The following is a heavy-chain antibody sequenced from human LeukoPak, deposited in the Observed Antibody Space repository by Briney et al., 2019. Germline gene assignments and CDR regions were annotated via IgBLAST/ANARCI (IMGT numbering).Heavy chain of an antibody. V-gene: IGHV3-7*01. CDR2: IKQDGSQR. Sequence: GGSLRLSCAASGFTFGRHWMSWVRQAPGKGPEWVANIKQDGSQRYYVDSVKGRFTISRDNAKNSLYLQMNSLRDEDTAVYYCARDPWDDVSGFSGDYWGRGTLVTVSS. J-gene: IGHJ4*02. CDR3: ARDPWDDVSGFSGDY. CDR1: GFTFGRHW. D-gene: IGHD3-22*01.